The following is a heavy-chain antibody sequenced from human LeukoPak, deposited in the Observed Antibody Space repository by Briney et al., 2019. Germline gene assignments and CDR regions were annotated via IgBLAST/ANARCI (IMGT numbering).Heavy chain of an antibody. CDR1: GDSLSGRAYY. Sequence: SQTLSLTCTVSGDSLSGRAYYGGWLRQFPGRGLECIGYIYSGGSTYYNPALKNRLIMAIDTSKNQFSLGLTSVTAADTAVYYCARAAAAAPDVWGQGTLVTVPS. CDR2: IYSGGST. V-gene: IGHV4-31*03. J-gene: IGHJ4*02. D-gene: IGHD6-13*01. CDR3: ARAAAAAPDV.